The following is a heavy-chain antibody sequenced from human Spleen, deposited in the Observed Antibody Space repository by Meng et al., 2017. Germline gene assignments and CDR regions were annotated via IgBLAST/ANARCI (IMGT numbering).Heavy chain of an antibody. CDR1: GFTFSDHI. Sequence: GESLKISCAASGFTFSDHIMDWVRQAPGKGLEWVGRIRDSVNNYITNYGASVKGRFTISRDDSKNSLHLQMNSLKTDDTAVYYCARAGSGGIDFWGQGTLVTVSS. V-gene: IGHV3-72*01. D-gene: IGHD2-8*02. CDR2: IRDSVNNYIT. J-gene: IGHJ4*02. CDR3: ARAGSGGIDF.